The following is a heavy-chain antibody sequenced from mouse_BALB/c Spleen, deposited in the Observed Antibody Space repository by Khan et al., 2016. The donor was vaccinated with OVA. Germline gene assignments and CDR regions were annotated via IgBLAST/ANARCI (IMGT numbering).Heavy chain of an antibody. CDR1: GYSITSGYA. CDR3: ARGNYYGYYFDY. D-gene: IGHD1-1*01. J-gene: IGHJ2*01. Sequence: EVQLQESGPGLVKPSQSLSLTCTVTGYSITSGYAWNWIRQFPGNKLEWMGYISYSGVTSTTPSLNSLISITRDTSKNQFFLQLTSVTTEDTASDYCARGNYYGYYFDYWGQGTTLTVSS. CDR2: ISYSGVT. V-gene: IGHV3-2*02.